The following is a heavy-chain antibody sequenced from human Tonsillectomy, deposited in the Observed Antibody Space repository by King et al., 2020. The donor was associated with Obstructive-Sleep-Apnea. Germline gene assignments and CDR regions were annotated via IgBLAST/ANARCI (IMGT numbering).Heavy chain of an antibody. CDR2: INSDGSDT. Sequence: VQLVESGGGLVQPGGSLRLSCAASGFTFSNFWMHWVRQVPGKGLVWVSRINSDGSDTTYADSVKGRFTISRDNAKNTLYLQMNSLRAEDTAVYYCARGAATSSYFPYWGQGTLVTVSS. CDR3: ARGAATSSYFPY. D-gene: IGHD2-2*01. J-gene: IGHJ4*02. CDR1: GFTFSNFW. V-gene: IGHV3-74*01.